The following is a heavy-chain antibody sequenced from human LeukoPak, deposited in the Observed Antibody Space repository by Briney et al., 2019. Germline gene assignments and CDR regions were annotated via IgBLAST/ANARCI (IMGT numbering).Heavy chain of an antibody. Sequence: ASVKVSCEASGYTFTSYGISWVRQAPGQGLEWMGWISAYNGNTNYAQKLQGRVTMTTDTSTSTAYMELRSLRSDDTAVYYCARTLYTYYYDSSGYYAYWGQGTLVTVSS. CDR3: ARTLYTYYYDSSGYYAY. V-gene: IGHV1-18*01. J-gene: IGHJ4*02. D-gene: IGHD3-22*01. CDR1: GYTFTSYG. CDR2: ISAYNGNT.